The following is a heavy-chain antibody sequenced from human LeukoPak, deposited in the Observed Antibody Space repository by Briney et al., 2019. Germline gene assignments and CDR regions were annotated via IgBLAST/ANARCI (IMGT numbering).Heavy chain of an antibody. CDR1: GFTFSSYS. J-gene: IGHJ4*02. V-gene: IGHV3-21*01. CDR2: ISSSSSYI. CDR3: ARGVDIVLMVYDY. Sequence: GSLRLSCAASGFTFSSYSMNWVRQAPGKGLEWVSSISSSSSYIYYADSVKGRFTISRDKAKNSLYLQMNSLRAEDAAVYYCARGVDIVLMVYDYWGQGTLVTVSS. D-gene: IGHD2-8*01.